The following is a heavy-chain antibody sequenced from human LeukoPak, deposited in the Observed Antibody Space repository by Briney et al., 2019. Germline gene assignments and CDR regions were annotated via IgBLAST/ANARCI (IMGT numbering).Heavy chain of an antibody. CDR1: GYTVSRNR. J-gene: IGHJ4*02. CDR3: ARGGGYPDY. D-gene: IGHD3-22*01. CDR2: INHDGSEA. Sequence: GGSLRLSCAGSGYTVSRNRMCWVRQAPGKGLEWVANINHDGSEASYVHSVKGPFTLSRDNAKKSLYLQMNSLRAEDTAVYYCARGGGYPDYWGQGALVTVSS. V-gene: IGHV3-7*01.